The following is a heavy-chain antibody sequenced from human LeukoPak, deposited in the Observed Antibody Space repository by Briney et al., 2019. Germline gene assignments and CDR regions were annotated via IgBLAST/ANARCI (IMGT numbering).Heavy chain of an antibody. J-gene: IGHJ4*02. V-gene: IGHV3-30*18. Sequence: PGGSLRLSCAASGFTFSSYGMHWVRQAPGKGLEWVAVISYDGSNKYYADSVKGRFTISRDNSKNTLYLQMNSLRAEDTAVYYCAKDLLWFNWGFSAAAGPFDYWGQGTLVTVSS. CDR3: AKDLLWFNWGFSAAAGPFDY. CDR2: ISYDGSNK. D-gene: IGHD6-13*01. CDR1: GFTFSSYG.